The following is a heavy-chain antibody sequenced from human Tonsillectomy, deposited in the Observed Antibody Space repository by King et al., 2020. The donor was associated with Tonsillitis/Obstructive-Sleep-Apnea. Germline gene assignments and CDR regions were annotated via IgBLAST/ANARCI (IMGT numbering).Heavy chain of an antibody. CDR1: GYSFTSYG. V-gene: IGHV1-18*01. Sequence: LQLVQSGAEVKKPGASVKVSCKASGYSFTSYGISWVRQAPGQGLEWMGWISTYNGNTNYAQQFQGRVTMTTDISTSTAYTELRSLRSDDTAVYYCAGVNYDSSGYYSGFDYWGQGTLVTVSS. D-gene: IGHD3-22*01. CDR3: AGVNYDSSGYYSGFDY. CDR2: ISTYNGNT. J-gene: IGHJ4*02.